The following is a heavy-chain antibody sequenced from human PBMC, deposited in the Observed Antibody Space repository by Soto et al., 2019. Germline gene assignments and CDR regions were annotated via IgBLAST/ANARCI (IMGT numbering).Heavy chain of an antibody. CDR3: ARLSYYDSSGYTYYYYGMDV. Sequence: GESLKISCKGSGCRFTSYGIGWVRQMPGKGLEWMGIIYPGDSDTRYSPSFQGQVTISADKSISTAYLQWSSLKASDTAMYYCARLSYYDSSGYTYYYYGMDVSGQGTTVTVSS. CDR2: IYPGDSDT. V-gene: IGHV5-51*01. J-gene: IGHJ6*02. D-gene: IGHD3-22*01. CDR1: GCRFTSYG.